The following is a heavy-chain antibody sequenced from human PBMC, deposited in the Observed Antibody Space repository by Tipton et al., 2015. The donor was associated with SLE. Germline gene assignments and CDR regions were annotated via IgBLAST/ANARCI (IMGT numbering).Heavy chain of an antibody. J-gene: IGHJ4*02. CDR1: GGSISGFY. Sequence: TLSLTCTVSGGSISGFYWSWIRQSPGKGLEWIGYTYYRESTNYNPSLISRATISLDTPRNQFSLKLRSVIAADTAIYYCARSPLESLSYFDMWGQGTPVTVSS. CDR2: TYYREST. CDR3: ARSPLESLSYFDM. V-gene: IGHV4-59*01. D-gene: IGHD3-3*01.